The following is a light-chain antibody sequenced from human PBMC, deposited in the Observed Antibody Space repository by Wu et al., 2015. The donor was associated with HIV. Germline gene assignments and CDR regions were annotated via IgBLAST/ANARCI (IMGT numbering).Light chain of an antibody. J-gene: IGKJ2*01. CDR2: KAS. CDR3: QQSGYLPYT. Sequence: DIQMTQSPSTLSASVGDRVTITYRASHNINHWLSWYQQKPGKAPKLLIFKASTLEGGVPFRFSGSGSGTEFFLTITSLQPDDSATYYCQQSGYLPYTFGQGTKLEI. CDR1: HNINHW. V-gene: IGKV1-5*03.